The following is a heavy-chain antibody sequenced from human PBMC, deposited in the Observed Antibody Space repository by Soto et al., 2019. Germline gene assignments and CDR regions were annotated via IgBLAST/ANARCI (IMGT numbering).Heavy chain of an antibody. Sequence: SETLSLTCSVSGYSVSSSDYYWAWIRQPPGKGLEWIGSMLYSGLTYYNPSLKSRVTLSVDTSKNQFSVRLNSVTASDTAVYYCARHASASSTRYGMDVWGQGTTVTVSS. CDR1: GYSVSSSDYY. D-gene: IGHD2-15*01. CDR3: ARHASASSTRYGMDV. CDR2: MLYSGLT. J-gene: IGHJ6*02. V-gene: IGHV4-39*01.